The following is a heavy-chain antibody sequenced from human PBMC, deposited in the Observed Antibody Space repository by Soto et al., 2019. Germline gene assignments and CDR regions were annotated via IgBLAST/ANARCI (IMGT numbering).Heavy chain of an antibody. J-gene: IGHJ6*02. CDR1: GGTFTSTA. CDR2: IIPVLGRP. Sequence: VLLVQSSAEVKKPGSSVKVSCKASGGTFTSTAFSWVRQAPGQGVEWMGGIIPVLGRPNYAQKFQASLPVTGDASTTTVHIELSSVRSDDTAVYYCASSSCLYHLLNYYGLNVWGQGTTVTV. V-gene: IGHV1-69*01. D-gene: IGHD2-2*01. CDR3: ASSSCLYHLLNYYGLNV.